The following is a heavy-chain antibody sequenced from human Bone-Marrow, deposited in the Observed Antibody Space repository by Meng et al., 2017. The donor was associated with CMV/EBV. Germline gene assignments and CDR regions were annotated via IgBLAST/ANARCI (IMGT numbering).Heavy chain of an antibody. CDR1: GFTVSSNY. CDR3: ASSSSIADFDY. J-gene: IGHJ4*02. CDR2: IYSGGST. Sequence: GESLKISCAASGFTVSSNYMSWVRQAPGKGLEWVSVIYSGGSTYYADSVKGRFTISRDNSKNTLYLQMNSLRAEDTAVYYCASSSSIADFDYWGQGMLVTGSS. D-gene: IGHD6-6*01. V-gene: IGHV3-53*01.